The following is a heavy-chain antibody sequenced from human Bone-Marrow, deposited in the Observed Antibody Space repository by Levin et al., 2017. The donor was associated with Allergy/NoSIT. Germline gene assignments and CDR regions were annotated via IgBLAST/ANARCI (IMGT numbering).Heavy chain of an antibody. CDR2: IFPSDSNI. J-gene: IGHJ4*02. CDR1: GYIFTNYW. D-gene: IGHD2-15*01. Sequence: GESLKISCRGSGYIFTNYWIGWVRQMPGKGLEWMAIIFPSDSNIKYGPSFQGQVTIPADKSISTAYLQWNSLKASDTAMYFCVRGLGKCSSASSCYISDYWGQGTLVTVSS. CDR3: VRGLGKCSSASSCYISDY. V-gene: IGHV5-51*01.